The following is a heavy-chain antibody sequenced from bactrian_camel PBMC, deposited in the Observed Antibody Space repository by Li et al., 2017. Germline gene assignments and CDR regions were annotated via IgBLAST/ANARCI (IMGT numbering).Heavy chain of an antibody. Sequence: DVQLVESGGVLVQPGGSLRLSCAASGFPFSSYGMTWVRQAPGKGLEWVSDISSGGGSTYYADSVKGRFTISRDNAKNTLYLQLNSLKTEDTAMYYCLKDGDSSGYMYAIGYWARGPRSPSP. D-gene: IGHD2*01. CDR2: ISSGGGST. CDR1: GFPFSSYG. J-gene: IGHJ4*01. V-gene: IGHV3S40*01.